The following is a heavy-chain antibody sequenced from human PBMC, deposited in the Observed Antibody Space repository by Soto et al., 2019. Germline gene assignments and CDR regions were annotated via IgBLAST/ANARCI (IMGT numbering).Heavy chain of an antibody. CDR1: GFTFSDYY. Sequence: GGSLRLSCAASGFTFSDYYMSWIRQAPGKGLEWVSYISSSSSYTNYADSVKGRFTISRDNAKNSLYLQIISLRAEDTAVYYCARDRSSWDTYYYYGMDVWGQGTTVTVSS. CDR3: ARDRSSWDTYYYYGMDV. CDR2: ISSSSSYT. D-gene: IGHD6-13*01. J-gene: IGHJ6*02. V-gene: IGHV3-11*06.